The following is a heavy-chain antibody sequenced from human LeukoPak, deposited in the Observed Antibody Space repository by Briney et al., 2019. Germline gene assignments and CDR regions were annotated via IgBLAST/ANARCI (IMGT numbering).Heavy chain of an antibody. V-gene: IGHV3-48*02. J-gene: IGHJ4*02. CDR2: ISSSSSSI. D-gene: IGHD2-21*02. CDR3: TKESVTYLDY. CDR1: GFTFSSYG. Sequence: PGRSLRLSCAASGFTFSSYGMHWVRQAPGKGLEWVSYISSSSSSIYYADSVKGRFTISRDNAKNSLYLQMNSLRDEDTAVYYCTKESVTYLDYWGQGTLVTVPS.